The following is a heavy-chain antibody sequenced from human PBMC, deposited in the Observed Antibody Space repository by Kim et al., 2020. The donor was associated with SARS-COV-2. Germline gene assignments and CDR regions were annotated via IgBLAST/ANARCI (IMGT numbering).Heavy chain of an antibody. CDR3: ARNGGPGYCSGGSCRIYGMDV. J-gene: IGHJ6*02. CDR1: GFTFSSYA. V-gene: IGHV3-23*01. CDR2: ISGSGGST. D-gene: IGHD2-15*01. Sequence: GGSLRLSCAASGFTFSSYAMSWVRQAPGKGLEWVSAISGSGGSTYYADSVKGRFTISRDNSKNTLYLQMNSLRAEDTAVYYCARNGGPGYCSGGSCRIYGMDVWGQGTTVTVSS.